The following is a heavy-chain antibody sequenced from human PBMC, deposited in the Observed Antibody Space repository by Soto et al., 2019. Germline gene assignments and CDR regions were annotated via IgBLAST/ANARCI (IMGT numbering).Heavy chain of an antibody. D-gene: IGHD6-13*01. CDR3: ARHRSSSWWAHYYYYGMDV. J-gene: IGHJ6*02. V-gene: IGHV4-39*01. Sequence: PSETLSLTCTVSGGSISSSSYYWGWIRQPPGKGPEWIGSIYYSGSTYYNPSLKSRVTISVDTSKNQFSLKLSSVTAADTAVYYCARHRSSSWWAHYYYYGMDVWGQGTTVTVSS. CDR1: GGSISSSSYY. CDR2: IYYSGST.